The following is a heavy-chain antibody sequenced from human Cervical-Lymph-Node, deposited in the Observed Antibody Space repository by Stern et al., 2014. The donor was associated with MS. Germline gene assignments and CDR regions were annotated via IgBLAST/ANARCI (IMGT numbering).Heavy chain of an antibody. J-gene: IGHJ3*02. Sequence: VQLVESGAEVKKPGASVKVSCKASGYTFSSYYMHWVRQAPGQGLEWMGISNPSGGSTRYAQKFQGRVTMTRDTSTSTVYMELSSQRSEDTAVYYCARSGSYSDAFDIWGQGTMVTVSS. CDR3: ARSGSYSDAFDI. CDR2: SNPSGGST. D-gene: IGHD1-26*01. V-gene: IGHV1-46*01. CDR1: GYTFSSYY.